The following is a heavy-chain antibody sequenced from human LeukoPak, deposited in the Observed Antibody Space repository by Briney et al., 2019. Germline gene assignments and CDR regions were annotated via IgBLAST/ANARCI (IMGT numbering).Heavy chain of an antibody. J-gene: IGHJ5*02. V-gene: IGHV1-2*02. CDR3: ARVYSGYENWFDP. CDR2: INPNSGGT. D-gene: IGHD5-12*01. Sequence: ASVKVSCKVSGYTFTGYYMHWVRQAPGQGLEWMGWINPNSGGTNYAQKFQGRVTMTRDTSISTAYMELSRLRSDDTAVYYCARVYSGYENWFDPWGQGTLVTVSS. CDR1: GYTFTGYY.